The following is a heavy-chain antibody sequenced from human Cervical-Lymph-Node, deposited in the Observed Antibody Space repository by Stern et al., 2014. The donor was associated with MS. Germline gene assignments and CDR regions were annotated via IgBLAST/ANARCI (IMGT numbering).Heavy chain of an antibody. Sequence: MQLVESGAEVKKPGASVKVSCKASGYTFTSYAMHWVRQAPGQRLEWMGWINAGNGNTKYSQKFQGRVTSTRDTSASTAYMELSSLRSEDTAVYYCAIERYGDYGDFDYWGQGTLVTVSS. CDR3: AIERYGDYGDFDY. V-gene: IGHV1-3*01. D-gene: IGHD4-17*01. J-gene: IGHJ4*02. CDR2: INAGNGNT. CDR1: GYTFTSYA.